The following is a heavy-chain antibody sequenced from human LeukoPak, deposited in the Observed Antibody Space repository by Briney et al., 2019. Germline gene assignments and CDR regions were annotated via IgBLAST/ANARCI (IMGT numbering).Heavy chain of an antibody. CDR1: GYTFSTYY. CDR2: INPSSRST. D-gene: IGHD2-15*01. J-gene: IGHJ4*02. V-gene: IGHV1-46*01. CDR3: ASSDCSGGSCFILDY. Sequence: GASVKVSCKASGYTFSTYYLHWVRQAPGQGLEWMGIINPSSRSTTYAQTFEGRVTMTSDTYTSTVYMELSRLRSEDTAVYYCASSDCSGGSCFILDYWGQGTLVTVSS.